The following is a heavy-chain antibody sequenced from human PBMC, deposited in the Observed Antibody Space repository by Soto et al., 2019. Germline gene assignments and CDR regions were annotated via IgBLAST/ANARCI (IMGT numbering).Heavy chain of an antibody. J-gene: IGHJ4*02. D-gene: IGHD1-1*01. CDR2: IAYDGRNK. Sequence: GGSLGLSCAASGFTVSSDSMHWVRQAPGKGLEWVAVIAYDGRNKYHADSVKGRFTISRANSKNPLYLQMNSLRIEDTAVYYCARELERVFHYWGQGTLVPVSP. CDR1: GFTVSSDS. CDR3: ARELERVFHY. V-gene: IGHV3-30*04.